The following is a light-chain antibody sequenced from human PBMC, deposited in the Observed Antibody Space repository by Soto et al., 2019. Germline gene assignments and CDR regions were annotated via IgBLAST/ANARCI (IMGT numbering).Light chain of an antibody. CDR2: TSS. CDR1: QRISNY. J-gene: IGKJ1*01. CDR3: QQSYSTPRT. V-gene: IGKV1-39*01. Sequence: DIQMTQSPSSLSASIGDRVTITCRASQRISNYLNWYQQKPGQAPKLLIYTSSSLQSGVPSRFSGSGSGTDFTLTISSLKPEDFATYDCQQSYSTPRTFGQGTKVEIK.